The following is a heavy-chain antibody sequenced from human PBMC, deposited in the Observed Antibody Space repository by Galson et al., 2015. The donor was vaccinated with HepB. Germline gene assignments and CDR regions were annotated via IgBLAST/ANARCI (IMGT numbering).Heavy chain of an antibody. J-gene: IGHJ3*02. V-gene: IGHV3-9*01. Sequence: SLRLSCAASGFTFDDYAMHWVRQAPGKGLEWVAGISWNGGSTGYGDSVKGRFTISRDNAKSFLYLQMCSLRPEDTAFYYCAKDIYYDLFSGAFDIWGQGTVVTASS. D-gene: IGHD3-3*01. CDR1: GFTFDDYA. CDR2: ISWNGGST. CDR3: AKDIYYDLFSGAFDI.